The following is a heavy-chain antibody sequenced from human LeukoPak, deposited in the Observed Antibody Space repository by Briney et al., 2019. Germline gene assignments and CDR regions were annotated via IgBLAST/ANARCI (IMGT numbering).Heavy chain of an antibody. Sequence: GGSLRLSCAASGITFSSYSVNWVRQAPGKGLEWVSYISSSSSTIYYADSVKGRFTISRDNSKNTLYLQMNSLRAEDTAVYYCAKDLVVMITFGGVISSWGQGTLVTVSS. V-gene: IGHV3-48*01. CDR3: AKDLVVMITFGGVISS. J-gene: IGHJ4*02. D-gene: IGHD3-16*02. CDR2: ISSSSSTI. CDR1: GITFSSYS.